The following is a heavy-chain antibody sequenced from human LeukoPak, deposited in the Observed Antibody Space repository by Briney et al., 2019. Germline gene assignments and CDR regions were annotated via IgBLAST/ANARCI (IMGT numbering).Heavy chain of an antibody. D-gene: IGHD3-10*01. V-gene: IGHV4-34*01. Sequence: SQTLSLTCAVYGASFSGYYGSWIRQPPRKGLEWRGEINHSGSTNYNPSLKSRVPISVDTSKNQFSLKLSSVTAADTAVYYCARGYYYGRRFDCWGQGTLVTVSS. CDR2: INHSGST. J-gene: IGHJ4*02. CDR1: GASFSGYY. CDR3: ARGYYYGRRFDC.